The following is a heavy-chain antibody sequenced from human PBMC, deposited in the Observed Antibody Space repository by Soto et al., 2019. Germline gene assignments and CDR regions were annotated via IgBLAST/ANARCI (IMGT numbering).Heavy chain of an antibody. CDR1: GGSISSYY. V-gene: IGHV4-4*07. CDR3: ARASPGSLGSSWHIDY. D-gene: IGHD6-13*01. Sequence: SETLSLTCTVSGGSISSYYWSWIRQPAGKGLEWIGRICTSGSTNYNPSHKSRVTMSVDTSKNQFSLKLSSVTAADTAVYYCARASPGSLGSSWHIDYWGQGTLVTVSS. CDR2: ICTSGST. J-gene: IGHJ4*02.